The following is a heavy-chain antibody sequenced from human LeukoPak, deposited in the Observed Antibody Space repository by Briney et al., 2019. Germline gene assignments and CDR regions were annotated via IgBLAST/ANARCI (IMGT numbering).Heavy chain of an antibody. CDR2: IMPLFGTA. D-gene: IGHD5-24*01. Sequence: SVKVSCTASGGTFNSYAISWVRQAPGQGLEWMGGIMPLFGTANYAQEFQGRVTFTTDEPASTAYMEVSSLRSEDTAVYYCASGSLGDGYGVGDYYQYMDVWGKGTTVTVSS. J-gene: IGHJ6*03. CDR1: GGTFNSYA. CDR3: ASGSLGDGYGVGDYYQYMDV. V-gene: IGHV1-69*05.